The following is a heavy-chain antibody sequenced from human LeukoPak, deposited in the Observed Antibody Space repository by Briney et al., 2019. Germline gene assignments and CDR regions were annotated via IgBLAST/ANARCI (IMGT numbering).Heavy chain of an antibody. CDR3: PRERSGQI. Sequence: GGTLRLSCAVSGFIFSSYSMNWVRQPPGKGLEWVSSISSSRSYIYYADTVNGRFTISRDNAKNSLYLQMNSLRAEDTAVYYCPRERSGQIWGQGPIVSVSS. V-gene: IGHV3-21*01. CDR2: ISSSRSYI. CDR1: GFIFSSYS. J-gene: IGHJ3*02.